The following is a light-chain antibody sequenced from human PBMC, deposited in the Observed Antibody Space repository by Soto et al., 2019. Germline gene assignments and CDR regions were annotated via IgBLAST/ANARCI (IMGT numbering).Light chain of an antibody. J-gene: IGKJ1*01. CDR3: QQSYSSPWT. Sequence: DIQLTQSPSFLSASVGDRVTITCLASQGISSYLNWYQQKPGKAPKLLIYAASSLQSGVPSRFSGSGSGTDFTLTIRSLQPEDFATYFCQQSYSSPWTFGQGTKVDI. CDR1: QGISSY. V-gene: IGKV1-39*01. CDR2: AAS.